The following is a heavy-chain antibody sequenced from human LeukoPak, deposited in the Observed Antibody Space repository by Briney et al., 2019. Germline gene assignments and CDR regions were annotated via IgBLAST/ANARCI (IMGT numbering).Heavy chain of an antibody. Sequence: GESLKISCKGSGYSFTSYWIGWVRQMPGKGLEWMGIIYPGDSDTRYSPSFQGQVTISASKSISTAYLQWSSLKASDTAMYYCARAGGDSGSELQDYYYYGMDVWGQGTTVTVSS. J-gene: IGHJ6*02. V-gene: IGHV5-51*01. CDR3: ARAGGDSGSELQDYYYYGMDV. D-gene: IGHD1-26*01. CDR2: IYPGDSDT. CDR1: GYSFTSYW.